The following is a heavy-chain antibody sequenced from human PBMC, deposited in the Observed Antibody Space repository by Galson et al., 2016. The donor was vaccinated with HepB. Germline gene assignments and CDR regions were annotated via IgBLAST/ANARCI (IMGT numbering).Heavy chain of an antibody. V-gene: IGHV4-30-2*01. D-gene: IGHD4-11*01. CDR1: GGSISSGTFP. CDR2: IYRSGGT. Sequence: TLSLTCAVSGGSISSGTFPWSWIRQPPGKGLEWIGYIYRSGGTYYNPSLKTRVTISVDKSKNQFSLKLSSVTAADTAVYYCARGTRGYSNYVGPWFDPWGQGALVTVSS. J-gene: IGHJ5*02. CDR3: ARGTRGYSNYVGPWFDP.